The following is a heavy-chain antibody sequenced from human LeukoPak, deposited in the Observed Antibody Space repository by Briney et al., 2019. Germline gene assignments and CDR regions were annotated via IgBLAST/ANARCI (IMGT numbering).Heavy chain of an antibody. V-gene: IGHV4-59*08. Sequence: SETLSLTCIVSGGSISSYYWSWIRQPPGKGLEWIGYIYSSGSTNSNPSLKSRVTISVDTSKSQFSLKMTSVTAADTAVYYCARQGSGGRAFDIWGQGQWSPSLQ. J-gene: IGHJ3*02. CDR1: GGSISSYY. CDR3: ARQGSGGRAFDI. CDR2: IYSSGST. D-gene: IGHD1-26*01.